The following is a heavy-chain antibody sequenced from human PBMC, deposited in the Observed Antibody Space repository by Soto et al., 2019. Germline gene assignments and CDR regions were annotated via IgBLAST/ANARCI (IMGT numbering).Heavy chain of an antibody. J-gene: IGHJ6*02. V-gene: IGHV5-10-1*01. Sequence: GESLKISCKGSGYSFTSYWISWVRQMPGKGLEWMGRIDPSDSYTNYSPSFQGHVTISADKSISTAYLQWSSLKASDTAMYYCARASSSRYFNYGMDVWGQGTTVTVSS. D-gene: IGHD6-13*01. CDR3: ARASSSRYFNYGMDV. CDR1: GYSFTSYW. CDR2: IDPSDSYT.